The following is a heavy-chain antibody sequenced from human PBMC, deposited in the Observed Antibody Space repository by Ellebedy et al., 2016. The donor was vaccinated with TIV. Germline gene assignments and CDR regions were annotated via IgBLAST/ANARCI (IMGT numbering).Heavy chain of an antibody. V-gene: IGHV1-2*02. J-gene: IGHJ6*02. CDR2: INPNSVGT. Sequence: ASVKVSCKASGHTFRGYYIHWVRQAPGQGLEWMGWINPNSVGTNHAQKFQGRLTLTTETSINTAYMELNRLTSDDTAMYYCARDEVVGASRGYQFYGMDVWGQGTTVTVSS. CDR3: ARDEVVGASRGYQFYGMDV. CDR1: GHTFRGYY. D-gene: IGHD6-25*01.